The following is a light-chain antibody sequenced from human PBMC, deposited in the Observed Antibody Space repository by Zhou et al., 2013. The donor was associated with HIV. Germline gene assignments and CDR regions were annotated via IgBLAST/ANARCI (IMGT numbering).Light chain of an antibody. Sequence: EIVLTQSPATLSLSPGERATLSCRASQSLVNSYLSWYQQKPGQAPRLLIYGASSRATGIPERYSGSGSGTDFALTISRLEPGDSAVYYCHQYNALPRTFGGGTKVEIK. J-gene: IGKJ4*01. CDR3: HQYNALPRT. CDR2: GAS. CDR1: QSLVNSY. V-gene: IGKV3-20*01.